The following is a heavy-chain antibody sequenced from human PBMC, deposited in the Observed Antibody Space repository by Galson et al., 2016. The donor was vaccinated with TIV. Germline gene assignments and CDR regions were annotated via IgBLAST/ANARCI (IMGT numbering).Heavy chain of an antibody. CDR3: ARSNSYNFYYMAV. D-gene: IGHD2/OR15-2a*01. J-gene: IGHJ6*03. V-gene: IGHV1-69*13. CDR2: LIPMFGIT. Sequence: SVKVSCKASGVTFSSYAISWVRQAPGQGLEWMGGLIPMFGITNYAQRFQGRVTMTADGSTSTAYMELSSLRSEDTAVYYGARSNSYNFYYMAVWGQGTTVTVSS. CDR1: GVTFSSYA.